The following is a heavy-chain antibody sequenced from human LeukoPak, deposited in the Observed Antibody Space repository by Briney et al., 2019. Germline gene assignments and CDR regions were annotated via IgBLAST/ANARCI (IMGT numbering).Heavy chain of an antibody. V-gene: IGHV3-23*01. CDR2: LSSSGGDT. J-gene: IGHJ5*02. D-gene: IGHD6-6*01. Sequence: GGSLRLSCAASGFTFSNYAMSWVRQAPAKGLEWVSALSSSGGDTFYADSVKGRFTISRDTSKNTLYLQMYSLRAEDTAVYYCARDGPYSTSSTHPPWGQGTLVTVSS. CDR3: ARDGPYSTSSTHPP. CDR1: GFTFSNYA.